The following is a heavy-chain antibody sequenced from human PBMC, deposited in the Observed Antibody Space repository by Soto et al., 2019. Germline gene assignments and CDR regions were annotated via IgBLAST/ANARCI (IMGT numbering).Heavy chain of an antibody. CDR2: IYYSGST. V-gene: IGHV4-59*01. CDR3: ARAIAVAGTSWFDP. J-gene: IGHJ5*02. D-gene: IGHD6-19*01. CDR1: GGSISSYY. Sequence: SETLSLTCTVSGGSISSYYWSWIRQPPGKGLEWIGYIYYSGSTNYNPSPKSRVTISVDTSKNQFSLKLSSVTAADTAVYYCARAIAVAGTSWFDPWGQGTLVTVSS.